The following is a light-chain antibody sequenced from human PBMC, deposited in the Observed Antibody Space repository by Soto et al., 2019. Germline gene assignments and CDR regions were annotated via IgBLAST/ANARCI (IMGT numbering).Light chain of an antibody. J-gene: IGKJ5*01. CDR3: QQRSDSTT. CDR1: QTVTK. CDR2: GAS. Sequence: IVFTQSPGTLSLSPGERATLSCRASQTVTKLAWYQQQPGQAPRLLIYGASTRATDMPGTFSGSGSGTEFTLTISSLQSEDFAVYYCQQRSDSTTFGQGTRLEIK. V-gene: IGKV3-15*01.